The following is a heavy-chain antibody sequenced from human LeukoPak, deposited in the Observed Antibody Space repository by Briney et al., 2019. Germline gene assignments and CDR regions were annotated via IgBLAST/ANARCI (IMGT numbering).Heavy chain of an antibody. CDR1: GGSINSNSHH. Sequence: SETLSLTCSVSGGSINSNSHHWDWVRQAPGKGLEWHGNIYYSGTTSYNPSLKSRVTISVDTSKNQFSLRLSSVTAADTAVYYCARRGDILTDYAFDYWGQGTLVTVSS. CDR3: ARRGDILTDYAFDY. CDR2: IYYSGTT. V-gene: IGHV4-39*01. D-gene: IGHD3-9*01. J-gene: IGHJ4*02.